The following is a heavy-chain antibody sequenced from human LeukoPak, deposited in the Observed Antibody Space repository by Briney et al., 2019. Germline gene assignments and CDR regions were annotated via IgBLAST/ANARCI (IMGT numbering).Heavy chain of an antibody. CDR2: IFPSGGEI. V-gene: IGHV3-23*01. J-gene: IGHJ4*02. CDR1: GFTFSTFA. CDR3: ATYRQVLLPFES. Sequence: LTGGSLRLSCEASGFTFSTFAMIWVRQPPGKGLEWVSSIFPSGGEIHYADSVRGRFTISRDNSKSTLSLQMNSLRAEDTAIYYCATYRQVLLPFESWGQGTLVTVSS. D-gene: IGHD2/OR15-2a*01.